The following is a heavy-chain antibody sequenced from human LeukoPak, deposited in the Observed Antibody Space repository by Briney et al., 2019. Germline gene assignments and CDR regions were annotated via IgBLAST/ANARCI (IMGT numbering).Heavy chain of an antibody. CDR2: IYTSGST. J-gene: IGHJ3*02. V-gene: IGHV4-59*10. CDR1: GGSFSGSN. Sequence: SETLSLTCAVYGGSFSGSNWSWIRQPAGKGLEWIGRIYTSGSTNYNPSLKSRVTMSVDTSKNHFSLKLSSVTAADTAIYYCARVGKYYYDRTGAFDIWGQGTMVTVSS. CDR3: ARVGKYYYDRTGAFDI. D-gene: IGHD3-22*01.